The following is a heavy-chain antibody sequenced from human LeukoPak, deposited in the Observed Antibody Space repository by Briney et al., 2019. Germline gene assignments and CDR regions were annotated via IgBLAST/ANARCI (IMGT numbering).Heavy chain of an antibody. CDR3: ARNESVLGTTGLNDFFDD. J-gene: IGHJ4*02. CDR1: GGSISRRSDY. Sequence: SETLSLTCTVTGGSISRRSDYWGWIRQPPGKGLEWIGSIYYSGSTYYNPSFKSRVTISVDKSRNQFSLQLSYVTAADTAVYYCARNESVLGTTGLNDFFDDWGQGSLVTVSS. CDR2: IYYSGST. D-gene: IGHD1-26*01. V-gene: IGHV4-39*01.